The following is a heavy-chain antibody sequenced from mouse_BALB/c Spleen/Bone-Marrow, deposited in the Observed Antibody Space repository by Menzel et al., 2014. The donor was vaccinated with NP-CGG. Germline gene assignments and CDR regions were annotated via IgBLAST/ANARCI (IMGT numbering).Heavy chain of an antibody. CDR2: IDPANGNT. Sequence: VKLVESGVELVKPGASVKLSCTASGFNIKDTYMHWVKQRPEQGLEWIGRIDPANGNTKYDPKFQGKATITADTSSNTAYLQLSSLTSEDTAVYYCARRDDGYYTYWGQGTLVTVSA. J-gene: IGHJ3*01. V-gene: IGHV14-3*02. CDR3: ARRDDGYYTY. D-gene: IGHD2-3*01. CDR1: GFNIKDTY.